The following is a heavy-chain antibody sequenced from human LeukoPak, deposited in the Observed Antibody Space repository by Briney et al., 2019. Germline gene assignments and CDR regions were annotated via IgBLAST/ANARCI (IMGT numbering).Heavy chain of an antibody. V-gene: IGHV2-5*01. CDR3: AHTVTTYYTADY. CDR2: IYWNDDK. J-gene: IGHJ4*02. Sequence: ESGPTLVNPTQTLTLTCTFSGFSLTTSGVGVGWIRQPPGKALEWLAVIYWNDDKRYTTSLKSRLTITKDTSKNHVVLTMTNMDPVDTATYYCAHTVTTYYTADYWGQGTLVTVSS. D-gene: IGHD4-11*01. CDR1: GFSLTTSGVG.